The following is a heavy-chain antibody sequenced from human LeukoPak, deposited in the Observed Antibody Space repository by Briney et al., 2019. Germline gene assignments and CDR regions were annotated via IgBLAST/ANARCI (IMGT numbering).Heavy chain of an antibody. J-gene: IGHJ6*02. Sequence: GGSLRLSCAASGFTFSSYSMNWVRQAPGKGLEWVSSISSSSSYIYYADSVKGRITISRDSAKNSLYLQMNSLRAEDTAVYYCARDSCDSSGCLDYYYYGMDVWGQGTTVTVSS. D-gene: IGHD6-19*01. CDR1: GFTFSSYS. V-gene: IGHV3-21*01. CDR3: ARDSCDSSGCLDYYYYGMDV. CDR2: ISSSSSYI.